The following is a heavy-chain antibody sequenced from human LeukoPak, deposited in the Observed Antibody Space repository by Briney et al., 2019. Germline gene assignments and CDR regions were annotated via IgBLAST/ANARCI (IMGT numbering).Heavy chain of an antibody. J-gene: IGHJ4*02. D-gene: IGHD3-10*01. V-gene: IGHV4-34*01. CDR3: ARRPPSYSDNSGTYYLGGFDY. CDR1: ECSFSSYS. CDR2: INHSGST. Sequence: AGSLRLSCAASECSFSSYSMNWVRQPPGKGLEWMGVINHSGSTYYKPSLKSRVTISVDTSKNQFSLNLNSVTAADTAVYYCARRPPSYSDNSGTYYLGGFDYWGQGTLVTVSS.